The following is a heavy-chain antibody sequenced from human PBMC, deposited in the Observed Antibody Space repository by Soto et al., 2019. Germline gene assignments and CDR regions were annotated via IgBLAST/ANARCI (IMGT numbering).Heavy chain of an antibody. J-gene: IGHJ4*02. Sequence: SETLSLTCTVSGGSISSYYWSWIRQPPGKGLEWIGYIYYSGSTNYNPSLKSRVTISVDTSKNQFSLKLSPVTAAGTAVYYCARAGLRFLEWHNDYWGQGTLVTVSS. CDR1: GGSISSYY. V-gene: IGHV4-59*01. D-gene: IGHD3-3*01. CDR3: ARAGLRFLEWHNDY. CDR2: IYYSGST.